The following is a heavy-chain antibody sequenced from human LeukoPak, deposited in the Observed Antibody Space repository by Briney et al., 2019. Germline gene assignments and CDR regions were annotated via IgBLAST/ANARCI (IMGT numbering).Heavy chain of an antibody. V-gene: IGHV3-33*01. CDR1: GFTFSDYG. D-gene: IGHD4-11*01. J-gene: IGHJ4*02. Sequence: GGSLRLSCAASGFTFSDYGIHWVRPAPGKGLKWVAVIWFDEIEKYYADSVKGRLTTSRDNSKNMLYLQMDSLRAEDTAVYYCARAGAAVRTYFDYWGQGTLVTVSS. CDR2: IWFDEIEK. CDR3: ARAGAAVRTYFDY.